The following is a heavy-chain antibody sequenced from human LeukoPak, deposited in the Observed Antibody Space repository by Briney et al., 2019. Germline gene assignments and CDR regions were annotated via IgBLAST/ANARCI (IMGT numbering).Heavy chain of an antibody. Sequence: GGSLRLSCAASGFTFSSYEMNWVRQAPGKGLEWGSYISSSGSTIYYADSVKGRFTISRDNSKNSLYLQMNSLKAEDTAVYYCAELGITMIGGVWGKGTTVTISS. D-gene: IGHD3-10*02. CDR2: ISSSGSTI. CDR1: GFTFSSYE. CDR3: AELGITMIGGV. V-gene: IGHV3-48*03. J-gene: IGHJ6*04.